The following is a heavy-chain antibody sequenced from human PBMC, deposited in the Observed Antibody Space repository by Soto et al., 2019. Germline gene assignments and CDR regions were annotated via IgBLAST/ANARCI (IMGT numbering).Heavy chain of an antibody. CDR3: AKDSHCVISTSCYIFDAFHYYYGMDV. V-gene: IGHV3-74*01. Sequence: PGGSLRLSCAASGFTFSSYWMHWVRQAPGKGLVWVARIYCDGSSKNYADSVKGRFTISRDNSKNTLYLQMNSLRAEDTAVYYCAKDSHCVISTSCYIFDAFHYYYGMDVWGQGTTVTVPS. J-gene: IGHJ6*02. D-gene: IGHD2-2*02. CDR2: IYCDGSSK. CDR1: GFTFSSYW.